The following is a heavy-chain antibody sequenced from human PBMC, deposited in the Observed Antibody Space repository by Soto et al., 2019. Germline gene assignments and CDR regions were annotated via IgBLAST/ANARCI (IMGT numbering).Heavy chain of an antibody. CDR2: IHHSGST. CDR3: ARYKVTGLFDY. J-gene: IGHJ4*02. D-gene: IGHD2-8*02. CDR1: GGSFSGYY. V-gene: IGHV4-34*01. Sequence: QVQLQQWGAGLLKHSETLSLTCAVYGGSFSGYYWTWIRQPPGTGLEWIGEIHHSGSTNYNPSLQSRVTISVDTSKNQFSLRLSSVKAADTAVYSCARYKVTGLFDYWGQGTMVTVSP.